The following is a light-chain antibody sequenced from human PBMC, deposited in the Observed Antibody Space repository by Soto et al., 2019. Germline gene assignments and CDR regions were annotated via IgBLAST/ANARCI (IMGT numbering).Light chain of an antibody. V-gene: IGLV2-14*01. J-gene: IGLJ1*01. CDR2: DVN. CDR3: ISYTSSSTLVV. CDR1: SSDVRGSNY. Sequence: QSALTQPASVSRSPGQSITISCTGTSSDVRGSNYVSWYQQHPGKAPKLMIYDVNNRPSGVSNRFSGSKSGNTASLTISGLQAEDEADYYCISYTSSSTLVVFGTGTKLTVL.